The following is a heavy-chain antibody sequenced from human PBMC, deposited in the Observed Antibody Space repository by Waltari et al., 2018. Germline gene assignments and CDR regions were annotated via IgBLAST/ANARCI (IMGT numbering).Heavy chain of an antibody. Sequence: EVQLVETGGGLIQPGGSLRLSCAASGFTVSSNYMSWVRQAPGKRLEGVAVSYRGGSTYYADSVKGRFNISRDNSKNTLYLQMNSLRAEDTAVYYCASRAAAGAFDIWGQGTMVTVSS. D-gene: IGHD6-13*01. CDR3: ASRAAAGAFDI. CDR2: SYRGGST. CDR1: GFTVSSNY. J-gene: IGHJ3*02. V-gene: IGHV3-53*02.